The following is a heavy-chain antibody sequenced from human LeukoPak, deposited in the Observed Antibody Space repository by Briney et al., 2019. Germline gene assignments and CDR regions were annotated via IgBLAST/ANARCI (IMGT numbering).Heavy chain of an antibody. CDR1: GGSIINSNW. D-gene: IGHD6-13*01. CDR2: IYYSGTT. J-gene: IGHJ4*02. Sequence: SGTLSLTCAVSGGSIINSNWWTWVRQSPGKGLEWVGIIYYSGTTNYNPSLNSRVTISVDTSKNQFSLKLSSVTAADTAVYYCARDPGAAGAPFDYWGQGTLVTVSS. CDR3: ARDPGAAGAPFDY. V-gene: IGHV4-4*02.